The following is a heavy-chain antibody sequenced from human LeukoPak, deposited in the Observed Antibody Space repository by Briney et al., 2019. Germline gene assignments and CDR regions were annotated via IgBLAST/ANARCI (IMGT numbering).Heavy chain of an antibody. D-gene: IGHD6-13*01. J-gene: IGHJ4*02. Sequence: GGSLRLSCAASGFTFSNYPMHWVRQAPGKGLEYVSAIGSNGDSTHYANSVEGRFTISRDNSKNTLYLQMNSLRAEDTAVYYCAKVEEPSIAAAGNDYWGQGTQVTVSS. CDR3: AKVEEPSIAAAGNDY. V-gene: IGHV3-64*01. CDR1: GFTFSNYP. CDR2: IGSNGDST.